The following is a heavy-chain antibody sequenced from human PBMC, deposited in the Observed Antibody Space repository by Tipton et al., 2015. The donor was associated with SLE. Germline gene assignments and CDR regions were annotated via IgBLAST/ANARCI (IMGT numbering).Heavy chain of an antibody. J-gene: IGHJ4*02. Sequence: SLRLSCVASGFTFSDYWMHWVRQAPGMGLEWVSYISTGSHYIYYADSVKGRFTISRDNAKNSMFLQMHSLSAEDTAVYYCATADGDGGEAVGTEHWGQGSLVIVSS. CDR2: ISTGSHYI. CDR1: GFTFSDYW. CDR3: ATADGDGGEAVGTEH. V-gene: IGHV3-21*01. D-gene: IGHD1-7*01.